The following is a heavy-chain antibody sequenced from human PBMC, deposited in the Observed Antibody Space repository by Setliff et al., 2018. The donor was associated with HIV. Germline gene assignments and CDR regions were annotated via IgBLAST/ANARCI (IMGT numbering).Heavy chain of an antibody. CDR3: ATLDY. CDR1: GYTFTGYF. CDR2: INPNSGDT. Sequence: ASVKVSCKASGYTFTGYFIHWVRQAPGQGLEWMACINPNSGDTNYAQKFQGRVTMTTDTSISTAYMELSRLRSDDTAVYYCATLDYWGQGTLVTVSS. J-gene: IGHJ4*02. V-gene: IGHV1-2*02.